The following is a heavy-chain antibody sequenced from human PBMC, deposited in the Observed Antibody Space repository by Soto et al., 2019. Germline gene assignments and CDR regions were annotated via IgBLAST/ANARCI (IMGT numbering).Heavy chain of an antibody. CDR2: ISYDGGLQ. V-gene: IGHV3-30*03. CDR3: VSXXXXGHASVPYS. D-gene: IGHD3-16*01. CDR1: GFTFTSYG. Sequence: QAHLVESGGGVVQPGRSLRLSCAASGFTFTSYGMHWVRQAPGTRLEWVAVISYDGGLQHYADSVKGRFTISRDNXKXXXXXQXNXXXXXXTAVYYCVSXXXXGHASVPYSWGQGTLVSVSS. J-gene: IGHJ4*02.